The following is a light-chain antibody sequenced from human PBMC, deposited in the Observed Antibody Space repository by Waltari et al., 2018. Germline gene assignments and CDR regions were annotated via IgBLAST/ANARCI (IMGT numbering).Light chain of an antibody. J-gene: IGLJ2*01. CDR1: DLEDYY. Sequence: SYKLTQPPSLSVSPGQTASITCSGDDLEDYYVAWYQQRPGQSPVLLSYQDTKRPSGIPERFSGSISGNTATLTIRETQTIDDADYYCQAWDNSAVVFGGGTTLTGL. CDR2: QDT. CDR3: QAWDNSAVV. V-gene: IGLV3-1*01.